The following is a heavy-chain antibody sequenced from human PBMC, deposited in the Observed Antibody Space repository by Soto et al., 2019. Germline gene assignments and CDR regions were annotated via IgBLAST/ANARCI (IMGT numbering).Heavy chain of an antibody. D-gene: IGHD2-15*01. CDR3: ASIGGVVAATMGNYYYYGMDV. J-gene: IGHJ6*02. CDR2: IYYSGST. CDR1: GGSISSYY. V-gene: IGHV4-59*01. Sequence: PSETLSLTCTVSGGSISSYYWSWIRQPPGKGLEWIGYIYYSGSTNYNPSLKSRVTISVDTSKNQFSLKLSSVTAADTAVYYCASIGGVVAATMGNYYYYGMDVWGQGTTVTVYS.